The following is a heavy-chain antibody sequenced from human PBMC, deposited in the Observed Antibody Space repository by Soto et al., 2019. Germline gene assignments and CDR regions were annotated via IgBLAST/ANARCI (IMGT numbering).Heavy chain of an antibody. CDR3: ARGLSLHPDIVATIGANNWFDP. J-gene: IGHJ5*02. D-gene: IGHD5-12*01. Sequence: GGSLRLSCAASGFTFSSYWMSWVHQAPGKGLEWVANIKQDGSEKYYVDSVKGRFTISRDNAKNSLYLQMNSLRAEDTAVYYCARGLSLHPDIVATIGANNWFDPWGQGTLVTVSS. CDR2: IKQDGSEK. V-gene: IGHV3-7*05. CDR1: GFTFSSYW.